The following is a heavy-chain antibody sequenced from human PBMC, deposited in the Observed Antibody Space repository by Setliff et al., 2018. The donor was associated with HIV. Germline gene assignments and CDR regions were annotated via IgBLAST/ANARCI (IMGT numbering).Heavy chain of an antibody. CDR3: MTDLRDTISGVEFDP. V-gene: IGHV3-15*01. D-gene: IGHD3-3*01. J-gene: IGHJ5*02. CDR1: GFTFSNAW. Sequence: KAGGSLRLSCAASGFTFSNAWMSWVRQAPGKGLEWVGRIKRRSDGGTTDYAAPVKGRFTIARDDSKNTLYLQMNSLKTEDTAVYYCMTDLRDTISGVEFDPWGQGTLVTVSS. CDR2: IKRRSDGGTT.